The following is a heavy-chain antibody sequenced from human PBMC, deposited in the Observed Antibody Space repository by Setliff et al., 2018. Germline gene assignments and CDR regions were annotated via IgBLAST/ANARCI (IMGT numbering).Heavy chain of an antibody. Sequence: PGGSLRLSCAASGFTFTSYWMHWVRQAPGEGLVWVSRINHDGSSTTYADSVKGRFTISRDNAKNTLYLQMDSLRAEDTAVYYCARGPAKSAGQWGSHFFDYWGQGTLVTVSS. CDR3: ARGPAKSAGQWGSHFFDY. D-gene: IGHD2-2*01. CDR2: INHDGSST. J-gene: IGHJ4*02. V-gene: IGHV3-74*01. CDR1: GFTFTSYW.